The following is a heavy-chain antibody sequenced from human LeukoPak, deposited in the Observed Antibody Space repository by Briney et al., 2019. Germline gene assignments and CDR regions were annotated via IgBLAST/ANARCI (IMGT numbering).Heavy chain of an antibody. D-gene: IGHD3-10*01. Sequence: SETLSLTCAVYGGSFSGYYWSWIRQPPGKGLEWIGEINHSGSTNYNPSLKSRVTISVVTSKNQFSLKLSSVTAADTAVYYCARVRDYYGSGSGWFDPWGQGTLVTVSS. CDR3: ARVRDYYGSGSGWFDP. CDR2: INHSGST. CDR1: GGSFSGYY. V-gene: IGHV4-34*01. J-gene: IGHJ5*02.